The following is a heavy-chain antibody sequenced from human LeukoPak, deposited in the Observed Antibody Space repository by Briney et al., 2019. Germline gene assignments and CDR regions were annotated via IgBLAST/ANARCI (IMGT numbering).Heavy chain of an antibody. D-gene: IGHD3-10*01. CDR2: INHSGST. J-gene: IGHJ3*02. CDR1: GGSFSGYY. CDR3: ARFRITNDAFNI. V-gene: IGHV4-34*01. Sequence: PSETLSLTCAVYGGSFSGYYWSWIRQPPGKGLEWIGEINHSGSTNYNPSLKSRVTISVDTSKNQFSLKLSSVTAADTAVYYCARFRITNDAFNIWGQGTMVTVSS.